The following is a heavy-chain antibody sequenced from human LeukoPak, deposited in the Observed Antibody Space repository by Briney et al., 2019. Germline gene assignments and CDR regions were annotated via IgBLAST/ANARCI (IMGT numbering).Heavy chain of an antibody. J-gene: IGHJ6*02. CDR3: AKVTGSESYPSNYYYDMDF. CDR2: ISGSGDGT. D-gene: IGHD3-10*01. Sequence: VGSLRLSCTASGFTFSRYAMTWVRQPPGQGLEWVSVISGSGDGTYYVDSVRGRFTVSRDNSKNTLYLQMNRLRADDTALYYSAKVTGSESYPSNYYYDMDFWGQGTTATVSS. CDR1: GFTFSRYA. V-gene: IGHV3-23*01.